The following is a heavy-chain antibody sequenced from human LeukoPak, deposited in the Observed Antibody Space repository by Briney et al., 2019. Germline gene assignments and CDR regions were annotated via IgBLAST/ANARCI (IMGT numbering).Heavy chain of an antibody. CDR1: GGSFSGYY. J-gene: IGHJ4*02. D-gene: IGHD3-22*01. CDR3: ARAAEAHFDTSGYYVYFDY. CDR2: INHSGST. V-gene: IGHV4-34*01. Sequence: PSETLSLTCAVLGGSFSGYYWSWIRQSPGKGLEWIGDINHSGSTNYNPSLKSRVTISRDTSKNQFSLKLSSVTAADTAVYYCARAAEAHFDTSGYYVYFDYWGQGTLVTVSS.